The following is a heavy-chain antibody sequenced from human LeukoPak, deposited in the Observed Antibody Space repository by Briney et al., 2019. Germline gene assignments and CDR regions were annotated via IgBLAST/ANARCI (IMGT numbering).Heavy chain of an antibody. CDR3: TRPYIGGWY. CDR2: IRSKANNYAT. J-gene: IGHJ4*02. D-gene: IGHD6-19*01. Sequence: GGSLRLSCAASGFTFSGSAMRWVRQASGNGLEWVGRIRSKANNYATAYGASVKCRFPISRDDSKNTAYLQMNSLKTEDTAVYYCTRPYIGGWYWGQGTLVTVSS. V-gene: IGHV3-73*01. CDR1: GFTFSGSA.